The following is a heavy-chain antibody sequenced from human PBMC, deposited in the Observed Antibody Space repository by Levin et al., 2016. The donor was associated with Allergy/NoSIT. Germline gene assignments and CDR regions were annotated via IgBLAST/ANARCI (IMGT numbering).Heavy chain of an antibody. J-gene: IGHJ4*02. CDR2: ISDDGSKK. CDR3: AKVFYYDSSGYYYPVLDS. Sequence: WIRQPPGKGLEWVAVISDDGSKKYYADSVKGRFTISRDNSKNTVFLQMNSLRTEDTAVYYCAKVFYYDSSGYYYPVLDSWGQGTLVTVSS. D-gene: IGHD3-22*01. V-gene: IGHV3-30*18.